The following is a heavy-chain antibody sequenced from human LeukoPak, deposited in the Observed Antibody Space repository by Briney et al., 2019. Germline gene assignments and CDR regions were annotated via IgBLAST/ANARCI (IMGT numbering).Heavy chain of an antibody. Sequence: SETLSLTCAVYGVSFSGYYWSWIRQPPGKGLEWIGEINHSGSTNYNPSLKSRVTISVDTSKNQFSLKLSSVTAADTAVYYCARVLSDFWSGYSDAFDIWGQGTMVTVSS. V-gene: IGHV4-34*01. CDR3: ARVLSDFWSGYSDAFDI. D-gene: IGHD3-3*01. CDR2: INHSGST. CDR1: GVSFSGYY. J-gene: IGHJ3*02.